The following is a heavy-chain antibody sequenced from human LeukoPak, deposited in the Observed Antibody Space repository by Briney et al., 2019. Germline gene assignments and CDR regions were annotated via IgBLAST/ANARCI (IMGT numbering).Heavy chain of an antibody. D-gene: IGHD2-15*01. CDR2: IIPIFGIA. V-gene: IGHV1-69*04. J-gene: IGHJ4*02. CDR3: AGLVVVAATTDFDY. Sequence: GASVKVSCKASGGTFISYAISWVRQAPGQGREWMGRIIPIFGIANYAQKFQGRVTITADKPTSTAYMELSSLRSEDTAVYYCAGLVVVAATTDFDYWGQGTLVTVSS. CDR1: GGTFISYA.